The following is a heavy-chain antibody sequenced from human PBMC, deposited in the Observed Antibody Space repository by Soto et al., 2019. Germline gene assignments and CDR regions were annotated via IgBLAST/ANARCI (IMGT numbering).Heavy chain of an antibody. CDR2: IRSKAYGGTT. CDR3: TRASDMAPY. V-gene: IGHV3-49*04. Sequence: GGSLRLSCAASGFSFSTFWMHWVRQAPGKGLEWVGFIRSKAYGGTTEYAASVKGRFTISRDDSKSIAYLQMNSLKTEDTAVYYCTRASDMAPYWGQGTLVTVSS. J-gene: IGHJ4*02. D-gene: IGHD3-9*01. CDR1: GFSFSTFW.